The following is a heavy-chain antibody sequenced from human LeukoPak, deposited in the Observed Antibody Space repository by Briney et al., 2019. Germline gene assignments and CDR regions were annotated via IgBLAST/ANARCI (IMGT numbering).Heavy chain of an antibody. V-gene: IGHV1-69*06. CDR2: IIPMFGTG. Sequence: SVKVSCKASGGTFSSYAIKWVRQAPGQGLEWMGGIIPMFGTGNYAQKFQGRVTITADKSTSTAYMELSSLRSEDTAVYYCARVGGYYFAPDYWGQGTLVTVSS. CDR3: ARVGGYYFAPDY. CDR1: GGTFSSYA. D-gene: IGHD2-15*01. J-gene: IGHJ4*02.